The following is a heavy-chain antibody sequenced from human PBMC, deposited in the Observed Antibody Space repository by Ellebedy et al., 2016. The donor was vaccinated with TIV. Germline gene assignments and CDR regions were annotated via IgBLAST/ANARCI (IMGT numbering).Heavy chain of an antibody. Sequence: GESLKISXSASGFTFASYEMTWVRQAPGKGLEWVANIKQDGSEKYYVDSVKGRFTISRDNAKNSLYLQMNSLRAEDTAVYYCARDRGYSYGWWVDYWGQGTLVTVAS. D-gene: IGHD5-18*01. J-gene: IGHJ4*02. CDR1: GFTFASYE. CDR3: ARDRGYSYGWWVDY. V-gene: IGHV3-7*01. CDR2: IKQDGSEK.